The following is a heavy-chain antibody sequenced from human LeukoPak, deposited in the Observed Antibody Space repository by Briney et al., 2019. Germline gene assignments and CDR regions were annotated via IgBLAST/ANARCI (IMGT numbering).Heavy chain of an antibody. Sequence: ASVKVSFKASGGTFSSYAISWVRQAPGQGLEWMGGIIPIFGTANYAQKFQGRVTITADESTSTAYMELSSLRSEDTAVYYCARGRYSNNWYDYWGQGTLVTVSS. CDR3: ARGRYSNNWYDY. V-gene: IGHV1-69*13. J-gene: IGHJ5*01. CDR2: IIPIFGTA. D-gene: IGHD6-13*01. CDR1: GGTFSSYA.